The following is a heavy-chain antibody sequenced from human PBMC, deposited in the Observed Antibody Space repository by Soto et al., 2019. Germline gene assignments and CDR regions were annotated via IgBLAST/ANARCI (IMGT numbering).Heavy chain of an antibody. V-gene: IGHV4-59*01. J-gene: IGHJ4*02. D-gene: IGHD2-15*01. CDR1: GGSMSNFY. Sequence: QLQLQESGPGLVKPSETLSLTCTVSGGSMSNFYWSWIRQPPGKGLEWIGYIYYNGNTNYNPSLKSLITISVDTSKNQFSLKLNSVTAADTAVYYCAKGGWSLDGWGQGALVTVSS. CDR3: AKGGWSLDG. CDR2: IYYNGNT.